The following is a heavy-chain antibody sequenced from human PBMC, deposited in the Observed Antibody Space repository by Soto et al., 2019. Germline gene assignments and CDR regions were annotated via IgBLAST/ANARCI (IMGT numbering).Heavy chain of an antibody. CDR2: VSASGRSR. D-gene: IGHD3-16*01. J-gene: IGHJ4*02. CDR3: AKDGNCLDVYYDV. CDR1: GIEFSNYA. V-gene: IGHV3-23*01. Sequence: EVQLLESGGGLVQPGGSLRLSCVGSGIEFSNYAMSWVRQAPGKGLEWVSIVSASGRSRYQADSVKGRFIISRDNSKNTLYLHMTNLRAEDTAVYYCAKDGNCLDVYYDVWGQGTPVTVSS.